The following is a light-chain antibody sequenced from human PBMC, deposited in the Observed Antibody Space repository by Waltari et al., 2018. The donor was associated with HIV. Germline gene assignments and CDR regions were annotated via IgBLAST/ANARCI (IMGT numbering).Light chain of an antibody. CDR3: QLRSNWPPTLT. J-gene: IGKJ1*01. Sequence: EIVLTQSPATLSLSPGERATLSCRASQSVSTYLAWYQQKPGQAPRLLIYDASNRATGNPARFSGRGAGTDFTRTISSLGPEEFAVYYCQLRSNWPPTLTFGQGTKVEIK. CDR2: DAS. CDR1: QSVSTY. V-gene: IGKV3-11*01.